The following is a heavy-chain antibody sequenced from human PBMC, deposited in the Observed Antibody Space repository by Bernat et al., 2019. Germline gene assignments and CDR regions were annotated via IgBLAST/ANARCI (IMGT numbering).Heavy chain of an antibody. D-gene: IGHD6-13*01. CDR3: ARDRRAATGY. CDR2: IKQDGSET. J-gene: IGHJ4*02. V-gene: IGHV3-7*01. Sequence: EVQLVESGGGLVQPGGSLRLSCAASGFTFSTYWMTWVRQAPGKGLEWVGNIKQDGSETNYVDSVTGRFTISRDNAENSLYLQMNSLRAEDTAVYYCARDRRAATGYWGQGTLVTVSS. CDR1: GFTFSTYW.